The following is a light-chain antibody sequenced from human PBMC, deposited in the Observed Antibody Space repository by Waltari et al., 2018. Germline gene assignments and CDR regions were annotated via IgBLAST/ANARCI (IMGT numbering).Light chain of an antibody. V-gene: IGKV3-11*01. J-gene: IGKJ4*01. CDR3: QHRSNWPSLT. Sequence: ETVLTHSPATLSLSPGERATLSYRASQSVSSSLAWYQQKGGQAPRLLIYDASNRAAGIPARFSGSGSGTDFTLTISSLEPEDFTVYYCQHRSNWPSLTFGGGTKVEI. CDR2: DAS. CDR1: QSVSSS.